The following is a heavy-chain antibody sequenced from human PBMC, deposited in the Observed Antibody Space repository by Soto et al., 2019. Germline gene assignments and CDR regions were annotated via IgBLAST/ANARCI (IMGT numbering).Heavy chain of an antibody. V-gene: IGHV3-21*01. Sequence: GGSLRLSCSDSGFTFSSYSMNWVRQAPGKGLEWVSSISSSSTYIYYADSVKGRFTISRDNAKNSLYLQMNSLSAEDTAVYYCARDLLFDPWGQGTLVTVSS. CDR3: ARDLLFDP. CDR1: GFTFSSYS. J-gene: IGHJ5*02. D-gene: IGHD3-10*01. CDR2: ISSSSTYI.